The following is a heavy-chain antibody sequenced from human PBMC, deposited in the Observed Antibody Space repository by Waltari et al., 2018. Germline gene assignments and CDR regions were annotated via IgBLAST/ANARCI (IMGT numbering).Heavy chain of an antibody. J-gene: IGHJ6*02. Sequence: QVQLAQSGDELKRRGALGKDSCKVYGYPVTELSRHWGRRDPGKGLEWMGGFDPQDGETIYAQKFHVIVTMTVVTSTDTAYMELSSLRSDYSSVYYCTTYQQQLVRGYYYYGMDVWVQGTTVTVSS. CDR1: GYPVTELS. D-gene: IGHD6-13*01. CDR2: FDPQDGET. V-gene: IGHV1-24*01. CDR3: TTYQQQLVRGYYYYGMDV.